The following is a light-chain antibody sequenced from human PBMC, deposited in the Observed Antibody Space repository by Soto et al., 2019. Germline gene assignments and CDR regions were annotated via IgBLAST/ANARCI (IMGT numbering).Light chain of an antibody. CDR2: DVS. J-gene: IGLJ1*01. CDR1: SSDIGDYNY. CDR3: SSYTSSSTPYV. V-gene: IGLV2-14*01. Sequence: QSALTQPASVSGAPGQSIAISCTGTSSDIGDYNYVSWYQQHPVKAPKRIIYDVSNRPSGVSDRFSGSKSGNTASLTISGLQAEDEADYYCSSYTSSSTPYVFGTGTKVTVL.